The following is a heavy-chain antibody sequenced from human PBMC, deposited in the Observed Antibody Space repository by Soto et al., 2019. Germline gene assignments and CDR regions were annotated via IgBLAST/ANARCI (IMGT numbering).Heavy chain of an antibody. Sequence: GPLRLSGAASVFTLGNYWMHWVRQAPGKGLVWVSRINDYGTTINYAESVEGRFIISRDDAKSEVYLQMNNLRAEDSAVYYCARGGLEPFDYWGQGALVTVSS. CDR2: INDYGTTI. J-gene: IGHJ4*02. V-gene: IGHV3-74*01. CDR3: ARGGLEPFDY. CDR1: VFTLGNYW. D-gene: IGHD1-1*01.